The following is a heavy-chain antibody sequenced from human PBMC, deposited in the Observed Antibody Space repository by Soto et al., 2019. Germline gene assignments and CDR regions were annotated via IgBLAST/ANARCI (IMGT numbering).Heavy chain of an antibody. D-gene: IGHD3-10*01. CDR3: AKDLDPACADYYFDY. J-gene: IGHJ4*02. Sequence: GGSLRLSCAASGFTFSSYGMHWVRQAPGKGLEWVAVISYDGNDKHFADSVKGRFTISRDNSKNTLYLQMSSLRAEDTALYYCAKDLDPACADYYFDYWGQGTLVTVSS. CDR2: ISYDGNDK. V-gene: IGHV3-30*18. CDR1: GFTFSSYG.